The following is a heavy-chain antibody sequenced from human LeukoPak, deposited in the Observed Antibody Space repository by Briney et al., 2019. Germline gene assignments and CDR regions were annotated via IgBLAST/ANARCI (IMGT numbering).Heavy chain of an antibody. J-gene: IGHJ4*02. CDR2: VSNSGDYI. Sequence: LGGSLRLSRVGSGFSFSRYRMYWVREALGKGLEWVSSVSNSGDYIHYADSVKGRFTISRDNSKNSLYLQMNSLRAEDTAVYYCARALIGYYFDYWGQGTLVTVSS. CDR1: GFSFSRYR. V-gene: IGHV3-21*06. D-gene: IGHD2-8*01. CDR3: ARALIGYYFDY.